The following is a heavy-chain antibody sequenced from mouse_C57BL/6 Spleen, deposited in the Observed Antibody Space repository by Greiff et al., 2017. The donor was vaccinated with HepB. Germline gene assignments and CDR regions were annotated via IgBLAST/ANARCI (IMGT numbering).Heavy chain of an antibody. CDR2: IDPSDSET. Sequence: QVQLQQPGAELVRPGSSVKLSCKASGYTFTSYWMHWVKQRPIQGLEWIGNIDPSDSETHYNQKFKDKATLTVDKSSSTAYMQLSSLTSEDSAVYYCARQDSSGLLFAYWGQGTLVTVSA. CDR3: ARQDSSGLLFAY. CDR1: GYTFTSYW. V-gene: IGHV1-52*01. J-gene: IGHJ3*01. D-gene: IGHD3-2*02.